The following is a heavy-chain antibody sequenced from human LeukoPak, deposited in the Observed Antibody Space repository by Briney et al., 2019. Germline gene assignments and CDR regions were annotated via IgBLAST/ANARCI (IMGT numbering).Heavy chain of an antibody. D-gene: IGHD3-10*01. CDR1: GFTVSSNY. V-gene: IGHV3-53*01. CDR2: IYSGGST. Sequence: GGSLRLSCAASGFTVSSNYMSWVRQAPGKGLEWVSVIYSGGSTYYADSVKGRFTISRDNSKNTLYLQMNSLRAEDTAVYYCVRDTAYYYGSGSYDWGQGTLVTVSS. CDR3: VRDTAYYYGSGSYD. J-gene: IGHJ4*02.